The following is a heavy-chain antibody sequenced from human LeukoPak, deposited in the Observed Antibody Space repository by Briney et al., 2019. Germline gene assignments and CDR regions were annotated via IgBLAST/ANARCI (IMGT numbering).Heavy chain of an antibody. CDR3: ARNFDYYDSSGYYPRWYFDL. CDR1: GYTFTSYG. J-gene: IGHJ2*01. D-gene: IGHD3-22*01. CDR2: ISAYNGNT. V-gene: IGHV1-18*01. Sequence: ASVKVSCKASGYTFTSYGISWVRQAPGQGLEWMGWISAYNGNTNYAQKLQGRVTMTTDTSTSTAYVELRSLRSDDTAVYYCARNFDYYDSSGYYPRWYFDLWGRGTLVTVSS.